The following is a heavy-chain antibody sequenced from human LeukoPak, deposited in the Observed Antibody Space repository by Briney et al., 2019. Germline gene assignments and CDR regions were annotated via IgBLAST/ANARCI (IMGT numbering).Heavy chain of an antibody. CDR2: ISYSGSP. V-gene: IGHV4-59*01. CDR1: GGSISSYY. J-gene: IGHJ6*03. Sequence: SETLSLTCTVSGGSISSYYWSWIRQPPGKGLEWIGYISYSGSPNYKPSLKSRLTISLETSKNQFSLRLSSVTAADTAVYYCARFLTNFGLVSHYSMDVWGKGTTVIVSS. D-gene: IGHD3-3*01. CDR3: ARFLTNFGLVSHYSMDV.